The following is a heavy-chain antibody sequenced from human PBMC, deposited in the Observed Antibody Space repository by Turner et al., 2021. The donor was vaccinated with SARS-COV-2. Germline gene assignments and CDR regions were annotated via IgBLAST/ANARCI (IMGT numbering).Heavy chain of an antibody. CDR1: GFTFSIYA. J-gene: IGHJ6*02. CDR3: ARDLKAITMIVVDDYYYYYGMDV. Sequence: QVQLVESGGGVVQPGWSLRLSCAASGFTFSIYAMHWVRQAPGKGLEWVAVMSYDGNNKYYADSVKGRFTISRDNSKNTLYLQMNSLRAEDTSVYYCARDLKAITMIVVDDYYYYYGMDVWGQGTTVTVSS. V-gene: IGHV3-30-3*01. CDR2: MSYDGNNK. D-gene: IGHD3-22*01.